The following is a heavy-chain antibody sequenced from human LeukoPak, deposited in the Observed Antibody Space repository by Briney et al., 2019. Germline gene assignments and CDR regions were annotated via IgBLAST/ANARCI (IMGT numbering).Heavy chain of an antibody. CDR2: MYYRGST. D-gene: IGHD1-26*01. CDR3: ARHFVGAIDAFDI. V-gene: IGHV4-39*01. J-gene: IGHJ3*02. CDR1: GGSISSSSHY. Sequence: PSETLSLTCTVSGGSISSSSHYWGWIRQPPGKGLEWIGSMYYRGSTYHNPSLKSRVTISVDTSKNQFSLKLSSVTAADTAVYYCARHFVGAIDAFDIWGQGTMVTVSS.